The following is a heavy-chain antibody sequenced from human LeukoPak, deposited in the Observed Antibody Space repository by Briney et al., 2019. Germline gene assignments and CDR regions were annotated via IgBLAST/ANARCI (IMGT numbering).Heavy chain of an antibody. CDR2: IKKDGSEK. CDR1: GFTFSDYW. Sequence: GGSLRLSCAASGFTFSDYWMTWVRQAPGKGLERLATIKKDGSEKYYVDSVKGRFTISRDNAKNSLDLQMNSLRAEDTAVYYCARGAWYGISWGQGTLVTVSS. V-gene: IGHV3-7*01. J-gene: IGHJ5*02. CDR3: ARGAWYGIS. D-gene: IGHD6-13*01.